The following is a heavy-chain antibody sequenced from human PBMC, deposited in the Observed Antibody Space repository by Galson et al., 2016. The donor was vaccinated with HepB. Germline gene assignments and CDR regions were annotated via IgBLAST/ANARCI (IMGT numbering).Heavy chain of an antibody. V-gene: IGHV3-48*02. CDR1: GFSFSNYN. CDR2: ISGSSSTI. D-gene: IGHD1-26*01. CDR3: ARVGGATNDY. J-gene: IGHJ4*02. Sequence: TLRLSCAASGFSFSNYNMDWVRQAPGKGLEWVSYISGSSSTIYYADSVKGRFTISRDNAKNSLYLQMNSLRDEDTAVYYCARVGGATNDYWGRGTLVTVSS.